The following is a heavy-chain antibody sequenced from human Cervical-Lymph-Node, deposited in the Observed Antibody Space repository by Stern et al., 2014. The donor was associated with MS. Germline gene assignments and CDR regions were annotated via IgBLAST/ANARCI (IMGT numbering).Heavy chain of an antibody. Sequence: QVKLVQSGGGVVQPGRSLRLSCAASGFTFSSSGMHWVRQAPGKGLEWLAIIWYDGSNTYYADSVKGRFTISRDNSKNTLYLQMNSLRAEDTAVYYCAREGGNTAEYFQHWGQGTLVTVSS. CDR1: GFTFSSSG. D-gene: IGHD4-23*01. CDR2: IWYDGSNT. J-gene: IGHJ1*01. V-gene: IGHV3-33*01. CDR3: AREGGNTAEYFQH.